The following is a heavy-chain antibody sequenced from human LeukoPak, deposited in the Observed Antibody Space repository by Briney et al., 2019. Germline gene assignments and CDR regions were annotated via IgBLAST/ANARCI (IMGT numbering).Heavy chain of an antibody. CDR3: ARDAGYSYGFY. CDR2: ISSSSSTI. CDR1: GFTFSSYS. Sequence: GGSLRLSCAASGFTFSSYSMNWVRQAPGKGLERVSYISSSSSTIYYANSVKGRFTISRDNAKNSLYLQMNSLRAEDTAVYYCARDAGYSYGFYWGQGTLVTVSS. D-gene: IGHD5-18*01. J-gene: IGHJ4*02. V-gene: IGHV3-48*01.